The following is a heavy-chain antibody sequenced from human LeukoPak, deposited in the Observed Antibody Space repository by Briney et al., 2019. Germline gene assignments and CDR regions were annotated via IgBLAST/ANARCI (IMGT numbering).Heavy chain of an antibody. V-gene: IGHV1-69*05. CDR2: IIPIFGTA. D-gene: IGHD6-19*01. CDR1: GGTFSSYA. Sequence: ASVKVSCKASGGTFSSYAISWVRQAPGQGLEWMGGIIPIFGTANYAQKFQGRVTMTRDTSISTAYMELSRPRSDDTAVYYCARGYSSGWYPNYYYYMDVWGKGTTVTVSS. CDR3: ARGYSSGWYPNYYYYMDV. J-gene: IGHJ6*03.